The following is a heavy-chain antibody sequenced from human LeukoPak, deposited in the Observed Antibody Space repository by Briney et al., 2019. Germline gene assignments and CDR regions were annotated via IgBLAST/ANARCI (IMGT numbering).Heavy chain of an antibody. CDR1: GASMSNSF. CDR2: IYSSGRT. J-gene: IGHJ4*02. D-gene: IGHD2-15*01. Sequence: SSETLSLTCTVSGASMSNSFWSWIRQPAGKGLEWIGRIYSSGRTNYNPSLKSRVTLSIDTSNNQFSLKLTSVTAADTALYHCARAPAGCGGTCSFDYWGQGTLVTVSS. V-gene: IGHV4-4*07. CDR3: ARAPAGCGGTCSFDY.